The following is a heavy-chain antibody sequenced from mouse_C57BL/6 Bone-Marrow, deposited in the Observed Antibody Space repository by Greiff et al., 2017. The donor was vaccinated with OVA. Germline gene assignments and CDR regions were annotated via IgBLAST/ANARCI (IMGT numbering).Heavy chain of an antibody. CDR1: GYTFTSYG. Sequence: VKLVESGAELARPGASVKLSCKASGYTFTSYGISWVKQRTGQGLEWIGEIYPRSGNTYYNEKFKGKATLTADKSSSTAYMELRSLTSEDSAVYFCARSLGRGYWGQGTTLTVSS. V-gene: IGHV1-81*01. D-gene: IGHD4-1*01. CDR3: ARSLGRGY. CDR2: IYPRSGNT. J-gene: IGHJ2*01.